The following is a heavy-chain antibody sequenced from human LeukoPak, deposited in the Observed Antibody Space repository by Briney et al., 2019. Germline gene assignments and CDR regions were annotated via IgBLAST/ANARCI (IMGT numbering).Heavy chain of an antibody. Sequence: SETLSLTCAVYGGSFNGYYWSWNRQPPGKGLEWIGEINHSGSTNYNPSLKSRVTISVDTSKNQFSLKLSSVTAADTAVYYCASANDYDFWSGYYWDWGQGTLVTVSS. V-gene: IGHV4-34*01. CDR1: GGSFNGYY. CDR2: INHSGST. CDR3: ASANDYDFWSGYYWD. J-gene: IGHJ4*02. D-gene: IGHD3-3*01.